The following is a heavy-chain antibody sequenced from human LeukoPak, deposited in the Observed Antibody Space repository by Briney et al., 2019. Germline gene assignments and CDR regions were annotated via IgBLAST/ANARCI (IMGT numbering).Heavy chain of an antibody. J-gene: IGHJ4*02. CDR3: ARESDWGVLYFDY. D-gene: IGHD2-21*02. CDR1: GGTFSSYA. CDR2: IIPILGIA. V-gene: IGHV1-69*04. Sequence: SVKVSCTASGGTFSSYAISWVRQAPGQGLEWMGRIIPILGIANYAQKFQGRVTITADKSTSTAYMELSSLRSEDTAVYYCARESDWGVLYFDYWGQGTLVTVSS.